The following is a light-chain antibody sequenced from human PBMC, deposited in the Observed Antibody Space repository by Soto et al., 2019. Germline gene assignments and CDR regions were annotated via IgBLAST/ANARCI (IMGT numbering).Light chain of an antibody. CDR3: AAWDDSLSGWV. CDR1: STNIGRNS. CDR2: TNN. V-gene: IGLV1-44*01. J-gene: IGLJ3*02. Sequence: QSVLTQPPSASGTPGQRVSISCSGSSTNIGRNSISWYQNLPGTAPKLLIYTNNQRPSGVPARFSGSKSGTSASLAISGLQSEDEADYYCAAWDDSLSGWVFGGGTQLTVL.